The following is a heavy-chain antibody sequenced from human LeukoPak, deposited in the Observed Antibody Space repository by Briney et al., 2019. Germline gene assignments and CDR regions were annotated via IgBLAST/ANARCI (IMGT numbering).Heavy chain of an antibody. V-gene: IGHV3-49*04. D-gene: IGHD5-18*01. CDR2: IRSKAYRRTA. CDR3: ARGPIHLWLYGGMDV. CDR1: GFTFGDHA. J-gene: IGHJ6*02. Sequence: PGGSLRLSCTAFGFTFGDHAMSWVRQAPGKGLQWVAFIRSKAYRRTAEYAASVKGRFTIARDDSRSITHLQMDSLRSEDTAVYYCARGPIHLWLYGGMDVWGQGTTVTVSS.